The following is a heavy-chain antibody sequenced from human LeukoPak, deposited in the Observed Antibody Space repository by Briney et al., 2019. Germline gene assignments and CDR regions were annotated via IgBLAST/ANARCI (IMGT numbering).Heavy chain of an antibody. J-gene: IGHJ4*02. Sequence: PGGSLRLSCAASGFTFSSYSMNWVRQAPGKGLEWVSYISSSSSTIYYADSVKGRFTISRDNAKNSLYLQMNSLRAEDTAVYYCARGLVRTSSGWFFDYWGQGTLITVSP. V-gene: IGHV3-48*04. D-gene: IGHD6-19*01. CDR2: ISSSSSTI. CDR3: ARGLVRTSSGWFFDY. CDR1: GFTFSSYS.